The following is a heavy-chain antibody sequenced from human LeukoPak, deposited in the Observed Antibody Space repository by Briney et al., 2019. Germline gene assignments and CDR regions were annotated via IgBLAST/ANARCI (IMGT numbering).Heavy chain of an antibody. V-gene: IGHV5-51*01. CDR1: GYSFTSYW. D-gene: IGHD2-21*01. Sequence: KSGESLKISCKGSGYSFTSYWIGWVRQMPGKGLEWMGIIYPGDSDTRYSPSFQGQVTISADKSISTAYLQWSSLKASDTAMYYCARHSHPRAIDDAFDIWGQGTMVTVSS. J-gene: IGHJ3*02. CDR2: IYPGDSDT. CDR3: ARHSHPRAIDDAFDI.